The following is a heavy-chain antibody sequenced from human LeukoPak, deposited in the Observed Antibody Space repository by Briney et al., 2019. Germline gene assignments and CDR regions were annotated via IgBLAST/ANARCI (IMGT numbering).Heavy chain of an antibody. CDR3: ARARSHSSGWNF. V-gene: IGHV4-34*01. Sequence: SETLSLTCAVYGGSFSDYYWSWIRQPPGKGLEWIGEINHSGSTNYNPSLKSRVTISVDTSKNQFSLKLSSVTAADTAVYYCARARSHSSGWNFWGQGTLVTVSS. J-gene: IGHJ4*02. CDR2: INHSGST. D-gene: IGHD6-19*01. CDR1: GGSFSDYY.